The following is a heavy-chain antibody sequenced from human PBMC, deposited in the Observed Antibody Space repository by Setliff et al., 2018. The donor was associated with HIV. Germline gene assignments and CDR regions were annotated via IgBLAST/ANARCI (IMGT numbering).Heavy chain of an antibody. CDR1: GYTFIGDY. CDR2: INPNSGGT. CDR3: ARGGLATGAFDI. Sequence: ASVKVSCKASGYTFIGDYMHWVRRAPGQGLEWMGWINPNSGGTNFAQKFQGRVTMTRDTSISTAYMELSRLRSDDTAVYYCARGGLATGAFDIWGQGTMVTVSS. J-gene: IGHJ3*02. D-gene: IGHD5-12*01. V-gene: IGHV1-2*02.